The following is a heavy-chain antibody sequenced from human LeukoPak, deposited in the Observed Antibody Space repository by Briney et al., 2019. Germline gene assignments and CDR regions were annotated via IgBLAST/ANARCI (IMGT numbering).Heavy chain of an antibody. V-gene: IGHV1-46*03. D-gene: IGHD5-12*01. J-gene: IGHJ4*02. CDR1: GYTFTIYY. Sequence: ASVKVSCKASGYTFTIYYIHWVRQAPGQGLEWMGIINPSGGSTSYAQKFQGRVTMTRDTSTSTVYMELSSLRSEDTAMYCCTRDSYSGYDRSLGYWGQGTLVTVSS. CDR3: TRDSYSGYDRSLGY. CDR2: INPSGGST.